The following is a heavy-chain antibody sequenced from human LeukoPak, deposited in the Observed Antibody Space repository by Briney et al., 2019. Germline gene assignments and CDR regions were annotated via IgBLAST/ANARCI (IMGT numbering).Heavy chain of an antibody. J-gene: IGHJ4*02. CDR1: GFTFSSYA. CDR2: ISYDGSNK. V-gene: IGHV3-30-3*01. Sequence: GGSLRLSCSVSGFTFSSYAMHWVRQAPGKGLEWVAVISYDGSNKYYADSVKGRFTISRDNSKNTLYLQMNSLRAEDTAVYYCARGGGSGSYYNVMFDYWGQGTLVTVSS. CDR3: ARGGGSGSYYNVMFDY. D-gene: IGHD3-10*01.